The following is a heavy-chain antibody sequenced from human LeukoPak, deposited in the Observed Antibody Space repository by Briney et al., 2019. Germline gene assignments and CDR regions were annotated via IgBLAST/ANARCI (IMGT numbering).Heavy chain of an antibody. V-gene: IGHV4-59*08. CDR3: ARLGIGVVPSAMLGDYYFDY. CDR2: IYYSGST. J-gene: IGHJ4*02. D-gene: IGHD2-2*01. Sequence: SETLSLTCTVSGGSISSYYWSWIRQPPGKELEWIGYIYYSGSTKYNPSLKSRVTISVDTSKSQFSLKLTSVTAADTAVYYCARLGIGVVPSAMLGDYYFDYRGQGTLVTVSS. CDR1: GGSISSYY.